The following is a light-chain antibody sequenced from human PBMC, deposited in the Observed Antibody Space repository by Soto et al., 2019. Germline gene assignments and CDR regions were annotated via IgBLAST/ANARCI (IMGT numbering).Light chain of an antibody. V-gene: IGKV1-39*01. CDR2: AAS. J-gene: IGKJ1*01. Sequence: DIQMTQSPSSLSASVGDTVTITCQASQYISSYLNWYQQKPENVPNLLIYAASRLQTGVPSRFSGSESGTDFTLTISSLQPEDFGTYYCQQSYITPWTFGQGTKVEIK. CDR3: QQSYITPWT. CDR1: QYISSY.